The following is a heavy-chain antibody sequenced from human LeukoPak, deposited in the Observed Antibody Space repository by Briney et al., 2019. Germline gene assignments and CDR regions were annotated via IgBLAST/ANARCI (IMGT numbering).Heavy chain of an antibody. CDR1: GLTFSDNS. Sequence: PGGPLGSSFEAPGLTFSDNSMGGFRQAQGKGLEWVSYISSRGSTIYDADSVKGRFTISRDNAKNSLYLQMNSLRAEDSAVYYCAKEGFYYMDVWGKGTTVTISS. CDR3: AKEGFYYMDV. CDR2: ISSRGSTI. V-gene: IGHV3-11*04. J-gene: IGHJ6*03.